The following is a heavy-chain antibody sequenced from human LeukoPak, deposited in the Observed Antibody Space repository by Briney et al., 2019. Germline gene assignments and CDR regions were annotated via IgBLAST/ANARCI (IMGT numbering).Heavy chain of an antibody. V-gene: IGHV3-21*01. Sequence: GGSLRLSCVASGFTFSSYWMHWVRQDPRKGLVWVSSISSSSSYIYYADSVKGRFTISRDNAKNSLYLQMNSLRAEDTAVYYCASLAAGTMGYWGQGTLVTVSS. CDR2: ISSSSSYI. CDR3: ASLAAGTMGY. D-gene: IGHD6-13*01. CDR1: GFTFSSYW. J-gene: IGHJ4*02.